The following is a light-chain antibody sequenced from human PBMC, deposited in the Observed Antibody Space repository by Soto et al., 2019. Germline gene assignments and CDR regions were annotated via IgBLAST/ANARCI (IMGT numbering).Light chain of an antibody. CDR1: SSDIGGYNS. V-gene: IGLV2-8*01. CDR3: GSYGGRNNLI. Sequence: QSALTQPPSASGSPGQSVTISCTGTSSDIGGYNSVSWYQQHPGKAPKLMISEVNKRPSGVPGRFSGSKSGNTASLTVSGLQAEDEADYYCGSYGGRNNLIFGGGTKLTVL. J-gene: IGLJ2*01. CDR2: EVN.